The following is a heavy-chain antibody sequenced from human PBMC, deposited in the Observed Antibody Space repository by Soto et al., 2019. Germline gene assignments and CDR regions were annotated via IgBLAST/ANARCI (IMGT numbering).Heavy chain of an antibody. D-gene: IGHD3-10*01. J-gene: IGHJ4*02. CDR3: ARVRVIRGVIPSHFGL. V-gene: IGHV1-69*06. CDR2: IIPLYGTV. Sequence: QAHLAQSGAEVKKPGSSVTVSCKASGGTFNSYGISWVRQAPGQGLDWMGVIIPLYGTVNYAQKFQGRVSITAGKSTSTAYMDLNSLRSDATAAYYCARVRVIRGVIPSHFGLWGQGTQVTVSS. CDR1: GGTFNSYG.